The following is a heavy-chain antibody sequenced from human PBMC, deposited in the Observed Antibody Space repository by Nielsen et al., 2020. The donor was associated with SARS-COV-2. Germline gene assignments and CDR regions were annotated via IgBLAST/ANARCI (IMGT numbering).Heavy chain of an antibody. CDR3: ARVRSGANWFVL. D-gene: IGHD3-16*01. V-gene: IGHV3-23*01. J-gene: IGHJ5*01. CDR1: GITFSNYG. Sequence: GGSLRLSCAASGITFSNYGMSWVRRAPGKGLEWVSGISDSGGGTFYADSVKGRFTISRDNSRNTLFLQMNSLRVEDTAVYYCARVRSGANWFVLWGQGTLVTVSS. CDR2: ISDSGGGT.